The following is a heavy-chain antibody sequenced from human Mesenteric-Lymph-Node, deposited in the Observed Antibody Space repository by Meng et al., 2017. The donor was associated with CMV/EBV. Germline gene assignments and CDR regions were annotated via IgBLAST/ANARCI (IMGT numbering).Heavy chain of an antibody. Sequence: GGSLRLSCAASGFTFSSYGMHWVRQAPGKGLEWVTFIRYDGDNEYYADSVKGRFTISRDNSKNTLYLQMNSLRAEDTAVYYCARDVVIVVVPAATTAPYGMDVWGQGTTVTVS. CDR3: ARDVVIVVVPAATTAPYGMDV. CDR1: GFTFSSYG. V-gene: IGHV3-30*02. D-gene: IGHD2-2*01. J-gene: IGHJ6*02. CDR2: IRYDGDNE.